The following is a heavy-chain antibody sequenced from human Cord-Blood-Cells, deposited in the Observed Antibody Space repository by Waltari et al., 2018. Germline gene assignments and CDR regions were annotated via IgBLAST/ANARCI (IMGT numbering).Heavy chain of an antibody. D-gene: IGHD6-6*01. CDR3: ARYSSSSRCFDY. CDR1: GFTVSSNY. V-gene: IGHV3-53*01. CDR2: IYSGGST. J-gene: IGHJ4*02. Sequence: EVQLVESGGGLIQPGGSLRLSCAASGFTVSSNYMSWVRQAPGKGLEWVSVIYSGGSTYYADSVKGRFTTSRDNTKNTLYLQMNSLRAEDTAVYYCARYSSSSRCFDYWGQGTLVTVSS.